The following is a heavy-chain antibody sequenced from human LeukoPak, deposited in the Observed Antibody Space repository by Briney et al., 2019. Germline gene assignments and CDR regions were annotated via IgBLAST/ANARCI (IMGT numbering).Heavy chain of an antibody. CDR3: ARAPYCSSTSCYIIWFDP. J-gene: IGHJ5*02. CDR1: GYTFTGYY. D-gene: IGHD2-2*02. Sequence: ASVKVSCKASGYTFTGYYMHWVRLAPGQGLEWMGWINPNSGGTNYAQKFQGRVTMTRDTSISTAYMELSRLRSDDTAVYYCARAPYCSSTSCYIIWFDPWGQGTLVTVSS. V-gene: IGHV1-2*02. CDR2: INPNSGGT.